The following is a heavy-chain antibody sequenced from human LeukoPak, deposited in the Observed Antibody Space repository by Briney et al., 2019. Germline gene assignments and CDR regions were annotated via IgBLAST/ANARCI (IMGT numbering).Heavy chain of an antibody. CDR2: ISVYNGNT. CDR3: ARDSGYSGYVLFDY. V-gene: IGHV1-18*01. D-gene: IGHD5-12*01. Sequence: GASVKVSCKASGYTFTSYGISWVRQAPGQGLEWMGWISVYNGNTNYAQKLQGRVTMTTDTSTRTAYMELRSLRFDDTAVYYCARDSGYSGYVLFDYWGQGTLVTVSS. CDR1: GYTFTSYG. J-gene: IGHJ4*02.